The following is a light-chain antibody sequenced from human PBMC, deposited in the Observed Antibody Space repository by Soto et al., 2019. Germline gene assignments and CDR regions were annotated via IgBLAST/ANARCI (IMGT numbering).Light chain of an antibody. V-gene: IGLV4-69*02. CDR3: QTWGTGIEV. J-gene: IGLJ2*01. CDR2: LNSDGSH. Sequence: QPVLTQSPSASASLGASVKLTCTLSGGHSSYAVAWHQQQPEKGPRYLMKLNSDGSHSKGDGIPDRFSGSSSGAECYLTISSLQSEDEADYYCQTWGTGIEVFGGGTKLTVL. CDR1: GGHSSYA.